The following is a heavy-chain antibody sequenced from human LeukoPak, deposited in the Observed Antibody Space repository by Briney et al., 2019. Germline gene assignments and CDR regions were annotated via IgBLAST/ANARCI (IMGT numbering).Heavy chain of an antibody. Sequence: PGGSLRLSCAASGITFSSFAMTWVRQAPGKGLEWVSAISGSGDNTYYADSVKGRFTISRDNAKNSLYLQMNSLRAEDTAVYYCARERGFYGAQYYFDYWGQGTLVTVSS. CDR3: ARERGFYGAQYYFDY. J-gene: IGHJ4*02. CDR2: ISGSGDNT. D-gene: IGHD4-17*01. CDR1: GITFSSFA. V-gene: IGHV3-23*01.